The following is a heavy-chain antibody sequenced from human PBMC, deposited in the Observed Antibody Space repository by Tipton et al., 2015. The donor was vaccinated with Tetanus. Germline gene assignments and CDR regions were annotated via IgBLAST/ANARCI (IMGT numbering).Heavy chain of an antibody. CDR1: GGSFSTYI. Sequence: QVQLVQSGPEVKKPGSSVKVSCETSGGSFSTYITSWVRQAPGQGLEWMGWINPNSGGTNYALKFQGRVTMTRDTSITTAYMELSNLRSDDTAVYYCARDGGFLSGFYAFDFWGQGTIVTVSS. D-gene: IGHD3-3*01. CDR3: ARDGGFLSGFYAFDF. CDR2: INPNSGGT. J-gene: IGHJ3*01. V-gene: IGHV1-2*02.